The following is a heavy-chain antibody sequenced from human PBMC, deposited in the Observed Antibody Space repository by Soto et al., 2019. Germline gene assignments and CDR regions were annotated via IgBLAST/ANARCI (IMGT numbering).Heavy chain of an antibody. CDR2: IWYDGSNK. V-gene: IGHV3-33*01. CDR1: GFTFSRNA. J-gene: IGHJ4*02. Sequence: QVQLVESGGGVVQPGRSLRLSCVASGFTFSRNAMHWVRQAPGKGLEWVAVIWYDGSNKYYADSVKGRFTISRDNSKNTRYLQMNSLRAEDTAVYYCARDPDYWGQGTLVTVSS. CDR3: ARDPDY.